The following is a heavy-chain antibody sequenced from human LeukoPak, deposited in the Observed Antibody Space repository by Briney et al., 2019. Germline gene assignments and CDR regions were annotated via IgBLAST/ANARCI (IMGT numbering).Heavy chain of an antibody. V-gene: IGHV4-4*02. CDR2: IHHSGST. J-gene: IGHJ4*02. D-gene: IGHD6-19*01. Sequence: PSETLSLTCAVSGAYDSSSNWWTWGRQPPKKGLEWIGEIHHSGSTNYNPSLKSRVTMSVDTSKNQISLRLSSVTAADTAVYYCARGLYGSDSYWGQGNLVTVSS. CDR3: ARGLYGSDSY. CDR1: GAYDSSSNW.